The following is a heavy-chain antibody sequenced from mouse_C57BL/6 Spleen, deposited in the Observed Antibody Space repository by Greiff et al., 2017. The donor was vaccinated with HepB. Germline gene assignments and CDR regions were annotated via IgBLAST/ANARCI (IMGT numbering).Heavy chain of an antibody. CDR3: TVTRLFDY. CDR1: GFTFSNYW. V-gene: IGHV6-3*01. J-gene: IGHJ2*01. D-gene: IGHD2-1*01. Sequence: EVKVEESGGGLVQPGGSMKLSCVASGFTFSNYWMNWVRQSPEKGLEWVAQIRLKSDNYATHYAESVKGRFTISRDDSKSSVYPQMNNLRAEDTGIYYCTVTRLFDYWGQGTTLTVSS. CDR2: IRLKSDNYAT.